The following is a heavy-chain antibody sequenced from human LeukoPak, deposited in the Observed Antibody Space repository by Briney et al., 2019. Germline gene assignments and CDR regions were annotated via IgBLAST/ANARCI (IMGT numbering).Heavy chain of an antibody. Sequence: GGSLRLSCAASGSTFSSYSMNWVRQAPGKGLEWISYFSTSSGTISYADSVKGRFTISRDNAKNSLYLQMNSLRAEDTAVYYCARDSMYAFDIWGQGTMVTVSS. V-gene: IGHV3-48*01. CDR3: ARDSMYAFDI. D-gene: IGHD2-2*01. CDR1: GSTFSSYS. CDR2: FSTSSGTI. J-gene: IGHJ3*02.